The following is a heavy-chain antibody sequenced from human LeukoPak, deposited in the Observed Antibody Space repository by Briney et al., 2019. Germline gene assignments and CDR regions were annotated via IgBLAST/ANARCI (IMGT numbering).Heavy chain of an antibody. V-gene: IGHV3-21*01. D-gene: IGHD5-18*01. CDR1: GFTFSSYS. J-gene: IGHJ6*02. Sequence: PGGSLRLSCAASGFTFSSYSMNWVRQAPGKGLEWVSSISSSSSYIYYADSVKGRFTISRDNAKNSLYLQMNSLRAEDTAVYYCARDRDTAMAYYYYYGMDVWGQGTTVTVSS. CDR3: ARDRDTAMAYYYYYGMDV. CDR2: ISSSSSYI.